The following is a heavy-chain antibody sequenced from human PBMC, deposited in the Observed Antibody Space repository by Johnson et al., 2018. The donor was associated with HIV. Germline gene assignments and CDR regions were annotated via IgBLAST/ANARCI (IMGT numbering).Heavy chain of an antibody. CDR2: IDTAGNT. V-gene: IGHV3-13*01. D-gene: IGHD2-2*01. CDR1: GFTFSNYD. Sequence: VQLVESGGGLVQPGGSLRLSCAASGFTFSNYDMHWVRQITGKRLEWVSGIDTAGNTFYAGSVKGRFTISRENATNSLYLQMNSLRAEDTAVNYCAKSTQATILVESGPYGAFHIWGQGTMVTVSS. J-gene: IGHJ3*02. CDR3: AKSTQATILVESGPYGAFHI.